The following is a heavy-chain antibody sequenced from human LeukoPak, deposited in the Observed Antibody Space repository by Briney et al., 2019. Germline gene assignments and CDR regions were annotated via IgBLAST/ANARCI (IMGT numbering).Heavy chain of an antibody. D-gene: IGHD4-17*01. CDR1: GYTFTSYG. CDR2: ISAYNGNT. J-gene: IGHJ4*02. CDR3: ARADRHGDYPGEDDY. Sequence: GASVKVSCKASGYTFTSYGISWVRQAPGQGLEWMGWISAYNGNTNYAQKLQGRVTMTTDTSTSTAYMELRSLRSDDTAVYYCARADRHGDYPGEDDYWGQGTLVTVSS. V-gene: IGHV1-18*01.